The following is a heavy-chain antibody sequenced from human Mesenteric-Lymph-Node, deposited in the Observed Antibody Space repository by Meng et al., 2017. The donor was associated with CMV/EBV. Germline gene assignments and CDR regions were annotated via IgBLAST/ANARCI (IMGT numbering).Heavy chain of an antibody. D-gene: IGHD5-24*01. CDR3: ARDHVEMATITSYNWFDP. CDR1: GGTFSSYA. V-gene: IGHV1-69*05. CDR2: IIPIFGTA. J-gene: IGHJ5*02. Sequence: SVKVSCKASGGTFSSYAISWVRQAPGQGLEWMGGIIPIFGTANYAQKFQGRVTITTDESTSTAYMELSSLRSEDTAVYYCARDHVEMATITSYNWFDPWGQGTLVTVSS.